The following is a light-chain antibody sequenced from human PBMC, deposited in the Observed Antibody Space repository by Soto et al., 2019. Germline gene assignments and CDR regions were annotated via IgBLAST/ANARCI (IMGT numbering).Light chain of an antibody. Sequence: QSVLTQPASVSGSPGQSITISCTGTSSDVGGYNYVSWYQQHPGKAPKLMIYDVSNRPSGVSNRFSGSKSGNTASLTISGLQAEDEADYYCSSYTSSGSVVFGGGTKRTVL. V-gene: IGLV2-14*01. CDR3: SSYTSSGSVV. J-gene: IGLJ2*01. CDR1: SSDVGGYNY. CDR2: DVS.